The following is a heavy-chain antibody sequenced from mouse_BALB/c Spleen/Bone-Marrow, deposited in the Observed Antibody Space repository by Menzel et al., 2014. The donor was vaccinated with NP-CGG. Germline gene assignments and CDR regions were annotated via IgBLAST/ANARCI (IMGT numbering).Heavy chain of an antibody. CDR1: GFNIKDTY. J-gene: IGHJ4*01. CDR3: ARDDYDDYYAMDY. CDR2: IDPANGNT. Sequence: EVQLQQSGAELVKPGASVKLSCTASGFNIKDTYMHWVKQRPEQGLEWIGRIDPANGNTKHDPKFQDKATITTDTSSNTAYLRLSSLTSEDTAVYYCARDDYDDYYAMDYWGQGTSVTVSS. D-gene: IGHD2-4*01. V-gene: IGHV14-3*02.